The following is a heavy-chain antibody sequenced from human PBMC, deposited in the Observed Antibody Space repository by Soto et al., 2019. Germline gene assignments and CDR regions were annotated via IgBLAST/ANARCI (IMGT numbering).Heavy chain of an antibody. J-gene: IGHJ5*01. CDR2: IYYSGST. Sequence: SETLSLTCTVSGGSISSSSYYWGWIRQPPGKGLEWIGSIYYSGSTYYNPSLKSRVTMSVDTSKTQFSLKLNSVTAADTAVYYCARNLTILGVAPLDSWGQGTMVTVYS. CDR1: GGSISSSSYY. D-gene: IGHD3-3*01. V-gene: IGHV4-39*01. CDR3: ARNLTILGVAPLDS.